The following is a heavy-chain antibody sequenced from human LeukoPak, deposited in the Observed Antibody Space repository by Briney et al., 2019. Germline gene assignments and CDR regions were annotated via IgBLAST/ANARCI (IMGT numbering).Heavy chain of an antibody. Sequence: SETLSLTCAVYGGSFSGYYWSWIRQPPGKGLEWIGEINHSGSTNYNPSLKSRVTISVDTSKNQFSLKLSSVTAADTDVYYCARQVTIAVAGTDYWGQGTLVTVSS. J-gene: IGHJ4*02. CDR1: GGSFSGYY. CDR3: ARQVTIAVAGTDY. D-gene: IGHD6-19*01. CDR2: INHSGST. V-gene: IGHV4-34*01.